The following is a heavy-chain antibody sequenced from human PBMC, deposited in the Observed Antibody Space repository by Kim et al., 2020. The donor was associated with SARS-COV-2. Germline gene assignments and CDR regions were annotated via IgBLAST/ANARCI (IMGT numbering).Heavy chain of an antibody. D-gene: IGHD2-21*02. CDR2: IYHSGST. CDR3: ASHVVVTASGAFDI. CDR1: GYSISSGYY. Sequence: SETLSLTCTVSGYSISSGYYWGWIRQPPGKGLEWIGSIYHSGSTYYNPSLKSRVTISVDTSKNQFSLKLSSVTAADTAVYYCASHVVVTASGAFDIWGQGTMVTVSS. V-gene: IGHV4-38-2*02. J-gene: IGHJ3*02.